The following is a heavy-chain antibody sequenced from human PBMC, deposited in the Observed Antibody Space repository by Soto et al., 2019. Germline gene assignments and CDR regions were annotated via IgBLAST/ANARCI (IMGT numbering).Heavy chain of an antibody. V-gene: IGHV4-59*01. J-gene: IGHJ6*02. CDR1: GGSITSSY. CDR2: IYDTGISGYAPST. CDR3: ARGEDAFFYYGLDV. Sequence: SETLSLTCTVSGGSITSSYWSWIRRPPGKGLEWIAYIYDTGISGYAPSTSYNPSLKSRVNMSVDTYKSQFSLKLTSVTAADTAVYYCARGEDAFFYYGLDVWGQGITVTGS.